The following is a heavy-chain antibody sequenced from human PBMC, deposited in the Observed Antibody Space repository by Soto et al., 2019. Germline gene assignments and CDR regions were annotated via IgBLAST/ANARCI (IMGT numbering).Heavy chain of an antibody. Sequence: EGKLVQSGGGLVQPGGSLRLSCTASGLAFDDYYMDWVRQVPGKGLEWIGRTRDKPNNYAAEYVASVKGRFTISRDASKDSMYLQMNTVKTEDTAVYYCARDTGGSYDYWGQGAVVIVSS. V-gene: IGHV3-72*01. CDR3: ARDTGGSYDY. J-gene: IGHJ4*02. CDR2: TRDKPNNYAA. D-gene: IGHD1-26*01. CDR1: GLAFDDYY.